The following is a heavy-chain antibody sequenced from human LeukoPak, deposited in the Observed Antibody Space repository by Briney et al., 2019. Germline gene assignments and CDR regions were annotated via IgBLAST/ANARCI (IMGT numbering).Heavy chain of an antibody. V-gene: IGHV4-34*01. CDR1: GGSFSGYY. J-gene: IGHJ1*01. CDR2: INHSGST. D-gene: IGHD6-6*01. Sequence: PSETLSLTCAVYGGSFSGYYWSWIRQPPGKGLEWIGEINHSGSTNYSSSLKSRVTISVDTSKNQFSLKLSSVTAADTAVYYCARGSLGYLVPFQHWGQGTLVTVSS. CDR3: ARGSLGYLVPFQH.